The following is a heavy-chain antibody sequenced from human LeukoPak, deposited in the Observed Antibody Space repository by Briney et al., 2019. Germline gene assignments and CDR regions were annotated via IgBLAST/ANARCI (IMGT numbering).Heavy chain of an antibody. D-gene: IGHD1-1*01. CDR2: IYYSGST. J-gene: IGHJ6*03. CDR1: GGSISSYY. Sequence: PSETLSLTCTVSGGSISSYYWSWIRQPPGKGLEWIGYIYYSGSTNYNPSLKSRVTISVGTSKNQFSLKLSSVTAADTAVYYCARDRAGTTRGYMDVWGKGTTVTVSS. V-gene: IGHV4-59*01. CDR3: ARDRAGTTRGYMDV.